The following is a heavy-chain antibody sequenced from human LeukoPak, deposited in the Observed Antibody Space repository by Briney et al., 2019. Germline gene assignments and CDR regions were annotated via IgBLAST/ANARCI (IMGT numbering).Heavy chain of an antibody. Sequence: ASVKVSCKASGGTFSSYAISWVRQAPGQGLEWMGRIIPILGIANYAQKFQGRVTITADKSTSTAYMELSSLRSEDTAVYYCARVERSSGYLRKYYFDYWGQGTLVTVSS. CDR2: IIPILGIA. V-gene: IGHV1-69*04. CDR1: GGTFSSYA. CDR3: ARVERSSGYLRKYYFDY. J-gene: IGHJ4*02. D-gene: IGHD3-22*01.